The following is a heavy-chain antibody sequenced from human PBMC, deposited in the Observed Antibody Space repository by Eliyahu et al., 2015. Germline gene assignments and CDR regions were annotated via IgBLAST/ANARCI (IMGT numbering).Heavy chain of an antibody. CDR1: GYTFTTHX. V-gene: IGHV1-3*01. D-gene: IGHD6-19*01. J-gene: IGHJ6*02. CDR3: ARDQRSVAGGEYYYYGMDV. CDR2: INAGNGKT. Sequence: QVQVVQPGADVKKPGASVKVSCKASGYTFTTHXMHWVRQAPGQRLEWMGXINAGNGKTKYSQKFQGRITITRDTSASTAYMELSSLRSEDTAVYYCARDQRSVAGGEYYYYGMDVWGQGTTVTVSS.